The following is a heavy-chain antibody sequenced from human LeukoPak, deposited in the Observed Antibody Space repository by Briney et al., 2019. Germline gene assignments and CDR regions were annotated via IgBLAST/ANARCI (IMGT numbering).Heavy chain of an antibody. CDR1: GFTFNNY. J-gene: IGHJ4*02. Sequence: GGSLRLSCAGSGFTFNNYMTWVRQARGKGLEWVSAITGSSDYTYYADSVKGRFTISRDNSKNTLYLQMNSLRAEDTAIYYCAKDLPGRGRYSCGQGTLVTVSS. CDR3: AKDLPGRGRYS. CDR2: ITGSSDYT. V-gene: IGHV3-23*01. D-gene: IGHD6-19*01.